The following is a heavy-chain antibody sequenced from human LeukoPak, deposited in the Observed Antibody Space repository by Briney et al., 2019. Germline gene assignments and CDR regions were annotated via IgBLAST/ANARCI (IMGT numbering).Heavy chain of an antibody. CDR1: GGSISSYY. D-gene: IGHD2/OR15-2a*01. J-gene: IGHJ4*02. CDR2: ISYTGST. V-gene: IGHV4-59*01. Sequence: SETLSLTCTVSGGSISSYYWSWIRQPPGKGLEWIGYISYTGSTKYNPSLKSRVTISVDTSKNQFSLKLSSVPAADTAVYYCARLLSPGFDYWGQGTLVTVSS. CDR3: ARLLSPGFDY.